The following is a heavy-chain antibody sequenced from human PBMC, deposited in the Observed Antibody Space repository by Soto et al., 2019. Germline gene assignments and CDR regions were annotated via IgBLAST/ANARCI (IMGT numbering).Heavy chain of an antibody. V-gene: IGHV1-2*02. CDR3: ATARRGTVSLLAA. CDR2: LNPYSGAT. Sequence: QVQLVQSGAELRKPGASVKVSCKASGYPLTDNHIHWVRQAPGQGLEWMGWLNPYSGATTYAPKYQGRITLTRDTSLSTSYMELNGLNSDDTAVYFCATARRGTVSLLAAWGQGTLVTVSS. D-gene: IGHD4-4*01. J-gene: IGHJ5*01. CDR1: GYPLTDNH.